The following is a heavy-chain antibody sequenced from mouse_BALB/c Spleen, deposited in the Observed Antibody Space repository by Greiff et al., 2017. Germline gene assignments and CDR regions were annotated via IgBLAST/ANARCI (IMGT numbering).Heavy chain of an antibody. CDR3: ARSGGSSYFDY. CDR1: GFNIKDYY. Sequence: EVKLQESGAELVRPGALVKLSCKASGFNIKDYYMHWVKQRPEQGLEWIGWIDPENGNTIYDPKFQGKASITADTSSNTAYLQLSSLTSEDTAVYYCARSGGSSYFDYWGQGTTLTVSS. J-gene: IGHJ2*01. D-gene: IGHD1-1*01. CDR2: IDPENGNT. V-gene: IGHV14-1*02.